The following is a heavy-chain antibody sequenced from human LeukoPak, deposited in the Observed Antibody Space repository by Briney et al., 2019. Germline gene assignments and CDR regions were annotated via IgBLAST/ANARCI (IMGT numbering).Heavy chain of an antibody. CDR1: GFTFSNYA. J-gene: IGHJ4*02. V-gene: IGHV3-30*04. D-gene: IGHD5-18*01. CDR3: AIVDTTMVTLWQFDY. Sequence: GGSLRLSCAASGFTFSNYAMHWVRQAPGKGLEWVAVISYDGSNKYYTDSVKGRFTISRDNSKNTLYLQMNSLRAEDTAVYYCAIVDTTMVTLWQFDYWGQGTLVTVSS. CDR2: ISYDGSNK.